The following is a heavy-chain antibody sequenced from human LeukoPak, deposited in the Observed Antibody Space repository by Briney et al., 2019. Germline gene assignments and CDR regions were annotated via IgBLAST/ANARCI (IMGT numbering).Heavy chain of an antibody. V-gene: IGHV4-4*02. J-gene: IGHJ4*02. CDR2: VYHSGNT. Sequence: SETLSLTCVFSGDSISDDSVNKNNWLNWVRQAPGKGLEWIGYVYHSGNTYYNTSLKSRVTISVDTSKTQFSLRLTSVTAADTAVYYCTRHWSTGNSFYRFDFWGQGTLVTVSS. D-gene: IGHD4-23*01. CDR3: TRHWSTGNSFYRFDF. CDR1: GDSISDDSVNKNNW.